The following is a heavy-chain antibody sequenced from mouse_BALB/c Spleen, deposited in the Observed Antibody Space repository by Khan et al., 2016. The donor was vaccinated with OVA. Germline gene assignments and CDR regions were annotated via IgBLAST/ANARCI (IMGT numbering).Heavy chain of an antibody. Sequence: VQLQQSGTVLARPGASVKMSCKASGYSFSSYLIHWVKQRPGQGLEWIGGIYPGNSDTSYNQKFKDKAKLTASTSASTAYMELSSLTNEDSAVYYCTRGGYSSFAYGGQGTLVTVSA. CDR3: TRGGYSSFAY. J-gene: IGHJ3*01. V-gene: IGHV1-5*01. D-gene: IGHD1-3*01. CDR1: GYSFSSYL. CDR2: IYPGNSDT.